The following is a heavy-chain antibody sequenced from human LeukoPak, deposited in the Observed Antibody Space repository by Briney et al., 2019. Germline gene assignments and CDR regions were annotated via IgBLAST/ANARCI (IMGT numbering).Heavy chain of an antibody. D-gene: IGHD3-22*01. Sequence: GGSLGLSCAASGFTFSDYYMSWIRQAPGKGLEWVSYISGSGSTISYADSVKGRFTISRDNAKNSLYLQMNSLRAEDTAVYYCARRDSSRGYYIPWGQGTLVTVSS. V-gene: IGHV3-11*04. J-gene: IGHJ1*01. CDR2: ISGSGSTI. CDR1: GFTFSDYY. CDR3: ARRDSSRGYYIP.